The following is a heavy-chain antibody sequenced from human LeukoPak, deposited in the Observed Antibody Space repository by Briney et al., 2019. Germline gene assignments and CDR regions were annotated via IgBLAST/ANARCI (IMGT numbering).Heavy chain of an antibody. CDR2: ISYDGSNK. CDR1: GFTFSSYG. CDR3: ANLIVVVPDSDPFRDY. Sequence: GGSLRLSCAASGFTFSSYGMHWVRQAPGKGLEWVAVISYDGSNKYYADSVKGRFTISRDNSKNTLYLQMNSLRAEDTAVYYCANLIVVVPDSDPFRDYWGQGTLVTVSS. D-gene: IGHD2-2*01. J-gene: IGHJ4*02. V-gene: IGHV3-30*18.